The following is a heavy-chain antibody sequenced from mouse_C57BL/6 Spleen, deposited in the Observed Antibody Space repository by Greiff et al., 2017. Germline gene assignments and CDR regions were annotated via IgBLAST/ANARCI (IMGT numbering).Heavy chain of an antibody. V-gene: IGHV1-42*01. Sequence: VQLKESGPELVKPGASVKISCKASGYSFTGYYMNWVKQSPEKSLEWIGEINPSTGGTTYNQKFKAKATLTVDKSSNTAYMQLKSLTSEDSAVYYCAKAYSDYVGSWFAYWGQGTLGTVSA. CDR3: AKAYSDYVGSWFAY. D-gene: IGHD2-4*01. J-gene: IGHJ3*01. CDR1: GYSFTGYY. CDR2: INPSTGGT.